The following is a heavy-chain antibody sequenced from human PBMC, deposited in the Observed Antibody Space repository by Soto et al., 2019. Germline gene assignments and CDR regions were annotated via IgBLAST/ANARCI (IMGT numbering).Heavy chain of an antibody. CDR1: GYTFTGYY. V-gene: IGHV1-2*02. D-gene: IGHD4-17*01. CDR3: ARETTVVTLFDY. CDR2: INPNSGGT. J-gene: IGHJ4*02. Sequence: ASVKVSCKASGYTFTGYYMHWVRQAPGQGLEWMGWINPNSGGTNYAQKFQGRVTMTRDTSISTAYMELSRLRSGDTAVYYCARETTVVTLFDYWGQGTLVTVSS.